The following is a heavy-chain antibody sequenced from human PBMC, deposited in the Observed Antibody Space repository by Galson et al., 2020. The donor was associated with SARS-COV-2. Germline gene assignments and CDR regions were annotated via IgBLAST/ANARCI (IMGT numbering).Heavy chain of an antibody. V-gene: IGHV1-8*01. CDR1: GYTISSYD. CDR2: MNPNSGNS. CDR3: ATPIVGGTFDY. D-gene: IGHD1-26*01. J-gene: IGHJ4*02. Sequence: ASVKVSCKASGYTISSYDINWVRQATGQGLEWMGWMNPNSGNSGHAQKFQGRVTMTRNTSISTAYMELSSLRSEDTAVYYCATPIVGGTFDYWGQGTLVTVSS.